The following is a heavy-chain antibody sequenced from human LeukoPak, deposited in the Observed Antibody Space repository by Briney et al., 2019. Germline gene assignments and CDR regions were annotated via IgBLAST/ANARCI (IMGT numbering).Heavy chain of an antibody. CDR2: IGGSGGKT. Sequence: GGSLRLSCAASGFSFGFYAMSWVRQAPGKGLEWVSAIGGSGGKTHYAESVRGRFTISRDNSKNTLSLQMTSLRAEDTAIYYCARDGYNNYWYIDFWGQGTLVTVSS. D-gene: IGHD5-12*01. CDR3: ARDGYNNYWYIDF. J-gene: IGHJ4*02. CDR1: GFSFGFYA. V-gene: IGHV3-23*01.